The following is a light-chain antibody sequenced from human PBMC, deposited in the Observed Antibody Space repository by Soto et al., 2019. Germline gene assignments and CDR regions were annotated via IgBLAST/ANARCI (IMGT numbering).Light chain of an antibody. CDR3: QQANSFPLT. J-gene: IGKJ4*01. CDR1: QGISSW. CDR2: TGS. Sequence: DIQMTQSPSSVSASVGDRVSITCRASQGISSWLAWYQQKPGRAPKLLIYTGSSLQSGVPSRFCGTGSGTDFTLAISSLQAEDVATYYCQQANSFPLTFGGGTKVEIK. V-gene: IGKV1-12*01.